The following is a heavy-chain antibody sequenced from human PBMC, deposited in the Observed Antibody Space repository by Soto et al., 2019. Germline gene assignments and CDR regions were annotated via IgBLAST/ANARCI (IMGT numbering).Heavy chain of an antibody. CDR1: GFTFSSYA. Sequence: PGGSLRLSYAASGFTFSSYAMHWVRQAPGKGLEWVAVISCDGSNKYYADSVKGRFTISRDNSKNTLYLQMNSLRAEDTAVYYCARERATYYDFWSGYPGLGMDVWGQGTTVTVSS. CDR2: ISCDGSNK. D-gene: IGHD3-3*01. V-gene: IGHV3-30-3*01. CDR3: ARERATYYDFWSGYPGLGMDV. J-gene: IGHJ6*02.